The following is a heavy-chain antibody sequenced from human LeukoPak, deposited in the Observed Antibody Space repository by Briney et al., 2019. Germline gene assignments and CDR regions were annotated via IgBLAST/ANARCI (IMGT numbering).Heavy chain of an antibody. V-gene: IGHV3-30*02. CDR3: AKGAGVGFDY. D-gene: IGHD3-3*01. J-gene: IGHJ4*01. Sequence: PGGSLRLSCAASGFSFRACGMHWVRQAPGKGLEWVTFIQYDGSNKYYANSVKGRFTISRDNSKNTLFLQMNSLTAADTAIYYCAKGAGVGFDYWGHGTLVTVSS. CDR2: IQYDGSNK. CDR1: GFSFRACG.